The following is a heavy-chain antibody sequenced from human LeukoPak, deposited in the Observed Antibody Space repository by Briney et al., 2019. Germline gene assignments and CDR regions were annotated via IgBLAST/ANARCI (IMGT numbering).Heavy chain of an antibody. CDR3: AKPRYQLPIFDY. V-gene: IGHV3-30*02. CDR2: IRYDGSNK. CDR1: GFTFSSYG. J-gene: IGHJ4*02. Sequence: GGSLRLSCAASGFTFSSYGMHWVRQAPGKGLEWVAFIRYDGSNKYYADSVKGRFTISRDNSKNTLYLQMNSLRAEDTDVYYCAKPRYQLPIFDYWGQGTLVTVSS. D-gene: IGHD2-2*01.